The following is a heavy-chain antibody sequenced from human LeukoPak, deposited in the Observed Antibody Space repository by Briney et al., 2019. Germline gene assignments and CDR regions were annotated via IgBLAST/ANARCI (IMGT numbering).Heavy chain of an antibody. CDR3: AKSGSTWIQAFYYGMDV. CDR1: GFTFSSYG. Sequence: GGSLRLSCAASGFTFSSYGMHWVRQAPGKGLEWVAVIWYDGSNKYYADSVKGRFTISRDNSKNTLYLQMNSLRAEDTAVYYCAKSGSTWIQAFYYGMDVWGQGTTVTVSS. V-gene: IGHV3-33*06. CDR2: IWYDGSNK. J-gene: IGHJ6*02. D-gene: IGHD5-18*01.